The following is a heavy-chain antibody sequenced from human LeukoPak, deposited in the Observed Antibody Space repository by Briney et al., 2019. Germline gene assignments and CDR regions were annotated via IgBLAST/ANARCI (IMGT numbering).Heavy chain of an antibody. CDR3: ARGTVVPAAIPYLYYYYYYMDV. CDR2: INPNSGGT. Sequence: ASVKVSCKASGYTFTSYGISCVRQAPGQGLEWMGWINPNSGGTNYAQKFQGRVTMTRDTSISTAYMELSRLRSDDTAVYYCARGTVVPAAIPYLYYYYYYMDVWGKGTTVTVSS. CDR1: GYTFTSYG. V-gene: IGHV1-2*02. J-gene: IGHJ6*03. D-gene: IGHD2-2*02.